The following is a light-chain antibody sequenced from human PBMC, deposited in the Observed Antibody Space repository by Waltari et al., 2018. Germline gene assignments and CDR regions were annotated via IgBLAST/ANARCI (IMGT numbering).Light chain of an antibody. CDR1: QILLHTNGYLN. CDR3: MQTRQTPPFT. V-gene: IGKV2-28*01. CDR2: LGA. J-gene: IGKJ3*01. Sequence: DIMMTQPPPPSASTAGALASTSRTPSQILLHTNGYLNLEWYDQKPGQSPQLLISLGAFRASGVPDRCSGSGSGTDFTLKISRVEAEDVGIYYCMQTRQTPPFTFGPGTKVDIK.